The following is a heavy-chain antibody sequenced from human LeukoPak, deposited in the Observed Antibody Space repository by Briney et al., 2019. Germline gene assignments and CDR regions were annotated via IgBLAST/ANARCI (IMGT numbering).Heavy chain of an antibody. J-gene: IGHJ1*01. CDR1: GDSMSNYY. CDR2: ISDRGST. Sequence: SETLSLTCSVSGDSMSNYYWTWIRQPPGKALESIGYISDRGSTYYSPSLKSRATISADTSKNQISLKLTSVTAADTAVYYCARHSKYYYDSSGSYVGYFQHWGQGTLVTVSS. CDR3: ARHSKYYYDSSGSYVGYFQH. V-gene: IGHV4-59*01. D-gene: IGHD3-22*01.